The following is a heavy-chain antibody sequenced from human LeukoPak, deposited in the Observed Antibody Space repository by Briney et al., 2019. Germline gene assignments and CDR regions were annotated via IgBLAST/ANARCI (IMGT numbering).Heavy chain of an antibody. D-gene: IGHD3-22*01. Sequence: PSETLSLTCAVYGGSFSGYYGSWIRQPPGKGLEWIGEINHSGSTNYNPSLKSRVTISVDTSKNQFSLKLSSVTAADTAVYYCACSYYYDSSGYKYNWFDPWGQGTLVTVSS. V-gene: IGHV4-34*01. CDR3: ACSYYYDSSGYKYNWFDP. J-gene: IGHJ5*02. CDR1: GGSFSGYY. CDR2: INHSGST.